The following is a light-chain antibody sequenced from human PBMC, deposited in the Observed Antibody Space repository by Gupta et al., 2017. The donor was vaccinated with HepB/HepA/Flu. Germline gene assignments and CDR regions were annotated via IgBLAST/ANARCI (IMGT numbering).Light chain of an antibody. CDR2: GNS. CDR1: STCIGEGYD. V-gene: IGLV1-40*01. CDR3: QSYDSSRSGAVV. Sequence: SVLPHPPPVSGDPGSSVTIPCTGSSTCIGEGYDVNWYQQLPGTAANPLIYGNSNRPKGGPARFSGSKSGTSATLAITEIQAEEAADYYCQSYDSSRSGAVVFGGGTKLTVL. J-gene: IGLJ2*01.